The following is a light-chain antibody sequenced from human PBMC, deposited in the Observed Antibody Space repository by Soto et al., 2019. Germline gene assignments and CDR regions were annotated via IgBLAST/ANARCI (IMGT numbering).Light chain of an antibody. J-gene: IGKJ1*01. CDR1: QSVSSSY. V-gene: IGKV3-20*01. Sequence: EIVLTQSPGRLSLSPGERATLSCRASQSVSSSYLAWYQQKPGQAPRLLIYGASIRATGIPARFIGSGSGTAFPLPISRLEPEDVAVYYCQQFGGPPRTFGQGTRVEIK. CDR2: GAS. CDR3: QQFGGPPRT.